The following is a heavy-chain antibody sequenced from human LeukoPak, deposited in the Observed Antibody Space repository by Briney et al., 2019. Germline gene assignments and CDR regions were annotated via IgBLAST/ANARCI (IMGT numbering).Heavy chain of an antibody. V-gene: IGHV3-48*03. CDR1: VLPFSRYE. J-gene: IGHJ4*02. D-gene: IGHD3-22*01. CDR2: ISSRGTTI. CDR3: ARVYDTSGYKTPPPHY. Sequence: VGALRLSSAGSVLPFSRYEMNCVRQAPGEGVEWISYISSRGTTIYYADSVKGRFTISRDNAENSLYLQINSLRVEYTGVYYCARVYDTSGYKTPPPHYWGQGTLVTVSS.